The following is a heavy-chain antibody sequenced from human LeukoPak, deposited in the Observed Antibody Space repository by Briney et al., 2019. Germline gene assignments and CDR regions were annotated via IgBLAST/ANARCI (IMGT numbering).Heavy chain of an antibody. V-gene: IGHV1-24*01. CDR3: ARDYYDSSGYPLNWFDP. CDR1: GYTLTELS. J-gene: IGHJ5*02. Sequence: GASVKVSCKVSGYTLTELSMHWVRQAPGKGLEWMGGFDPEDGETIYAQKFQGRVTITADKSTSTAYMELSSLRSEDTAVYYCARDYYDSSGYPLNWFDPWGQGTLVTVSS. D-gene: IGHD3-22*01. CDR2: FDPEDGET.